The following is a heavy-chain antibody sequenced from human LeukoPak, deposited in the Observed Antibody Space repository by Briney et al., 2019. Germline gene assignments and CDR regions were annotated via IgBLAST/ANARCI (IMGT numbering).Heavy chain of an antibody. V-gene: IGHV4-61*01. CDR2: IYDSGST. Sequence: SETLSLTCTVSGGSVSTGSFYWSWIRQPPGKGLEWIGYIYDSGSTNYNPSLKSRVTILEDTSKNQFSLKLSSVTAADTAVYYCARDPLYSSSSDYGMDVWGQGTTVAVSS. J-gene: IGHJ6*02. CDR3: ARDPLYSSSSDYGMDV. D-gene: IGHD6-6*01. CDR1: GGSVSTGSFY.